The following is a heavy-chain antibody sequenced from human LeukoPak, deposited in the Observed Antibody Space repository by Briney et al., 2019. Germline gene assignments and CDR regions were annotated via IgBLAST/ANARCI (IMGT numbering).Heavy chain of an antibody. V-gene: IGHV3-23*01. CDR1: GFTFSNNV. J-gene: IGHJ5*02. D-gene: IGHD2-8*01. CDR2: LSGSGSSV. Sequence: PGGSLRLSCVVSGFTFSNNVMSWVRQAPGKGLEWVSGLSGSGSSVYYADSVRGRLTISRDNSRNTLYLQLDSLRADDTAVYYCAKGLNWFDPWGQGTLVTVSS. CDR3: AKGLNWFDP.